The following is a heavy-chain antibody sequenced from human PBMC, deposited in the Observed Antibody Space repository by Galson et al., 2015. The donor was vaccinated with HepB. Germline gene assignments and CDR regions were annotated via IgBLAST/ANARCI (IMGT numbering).Heavy chain of an antibody. D-gene: IGHD6-13*01. CDR2: ISSSSSYT. CDR3: ARRARSWYYFDY. J-gene: IGHJ4*02. CDR1: GLTFSDYY. Sequence: SLRLSCAASGLTFSDYYMSWIRQAPGKGLEWVSHISSSSSYTNYADSVKGRFTISRDNAKNSLYLQMNSLRAEDTAVYYCARRARSWYYFDYWGQGALVTVSS. V-gene: IGHV3-11*03.